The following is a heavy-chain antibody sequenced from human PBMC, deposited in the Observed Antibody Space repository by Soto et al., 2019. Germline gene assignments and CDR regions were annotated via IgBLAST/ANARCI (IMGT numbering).Heavy chain of an antibody. CDR1: GESFSGYY. CDR2: INHSGST. CDR3: ARGKYSSSWYLGYNWFDP. Sequence: NPSETLSLTCAVYGESFSGYYWSWIRQPPGKGLEWIGEINHSGSTNYNPSLKSRVTISVDTSKNQFSLKLSSVTAADTAVYYCARGKYSSSWYLGYNWFDPWGQGTLVTAPQ. D-gene: IGHD6-13*01. V-gene: IGHV4-34*01. J-gene: IGHJ5*02.